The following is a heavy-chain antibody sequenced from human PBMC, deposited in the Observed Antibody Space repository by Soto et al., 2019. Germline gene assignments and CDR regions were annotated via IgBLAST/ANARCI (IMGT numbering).Heavy chain of an antibody. D-gene: IGHD1-7*01. J-gene: IGHJ6*02. Sequence: PSETLSLTCAVYGGSFSGYYWSWIRQPPWKGLEWIGEINHSGSTNYNPSLKSRVTISVDTSKNQFSLKLSSVTAADTAVYYCGRYLELRMGMDVWGQGTTVTVSS. V-gene: IGHV4-34*01. CDR2: INHSGST. CDR3: GRYLELRMGMDV. CDR1: GGSFSGYY.